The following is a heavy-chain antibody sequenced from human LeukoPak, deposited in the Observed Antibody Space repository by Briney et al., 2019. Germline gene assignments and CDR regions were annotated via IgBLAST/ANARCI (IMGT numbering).Heavy chain of an antibody. CDR1: AGTFSTTA. CDR3: AAKIDILTASGLGPHIPHYFDY. CDR2: IIPIAGTT. V-gene: IGHV1-69*13. D-gene: IGHD3-9*01. Sequence: SVTVSFKASAGTFSTTAISWVRQAPGQGLEWMGGIIPIAGTTNYAQKSRGRITITADESTSTAYMEVSSLRSADTAVYYCAAKIDILTASGLGPHIPHYFDYWGQGTLVTVSS. J-gene: IGHJ4*02.